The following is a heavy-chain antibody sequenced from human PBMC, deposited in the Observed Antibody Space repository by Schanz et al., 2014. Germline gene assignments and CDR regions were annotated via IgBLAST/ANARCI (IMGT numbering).Heavy chain of an antibody. V-gene: IGHV3-23*04. CDR2: IGGSGDST. D-gene: IGHD2-21*02. Sequence: EVQLVESGGGLVKPGGSLRLSCAASGFTFSNHALSWVRQAPGKGLEWVSGIGGSGDSTHYADSVKGRFIISRDNAKNSLYLQMNSLRAEDTAVYYCARPSDSSWYMDVWGKGTTVTVS. CDR3: ARPSDSSWYMDV. J-gene: IGHJ6*03. CDR1: GFTFSNHA.